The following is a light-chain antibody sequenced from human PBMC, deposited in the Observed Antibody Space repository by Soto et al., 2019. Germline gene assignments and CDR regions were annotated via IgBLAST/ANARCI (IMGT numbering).Light chain of an antibody. CDR1: QSVLYSSNNKNY. V-gene: IGKV4-1*01. CDR2: WAS. Sequence: DIVMTQSPDSLAVSLDERATINCKSSQSVLYSSNNKNYLAWYQQKPGQPPKLLIYWASTRESGVPDRFSGSGSGTDFTLTISSLQAEDVAVYYCQQYYSTPNTFGQGTKVDI. J-gene: IGKJ1*01. CDR3: QQYYSTPNT.